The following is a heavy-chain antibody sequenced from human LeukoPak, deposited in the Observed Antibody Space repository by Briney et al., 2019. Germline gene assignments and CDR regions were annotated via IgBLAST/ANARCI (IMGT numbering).Heavy chain of an antibody. V-gene: IGHV3-33*01. J-gene: IGHJ6*02. CDR2: IWYDGSNK. D-gene: IGHD5-18*01. CDR1: GFTFISYG. Sequence: GGSLRLSCAASGFTFISYGMHWVRQAPAKGLEWVEVIWYDGSNKYYADSVKGRFTISRDNSKNTLYLQMNSLRAEDTAVYYCARDYTPMATSFYYYGMDVWGQGTTVTVSS. CDR3: ARDYTPMATSFYYYGMDV.